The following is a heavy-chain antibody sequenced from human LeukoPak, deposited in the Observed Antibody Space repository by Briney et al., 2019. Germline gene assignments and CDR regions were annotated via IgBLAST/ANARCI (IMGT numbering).Heavy chain of an antibody. CDR1: GGSFTFTSHA. D-gene: IGHD3-22*01. V-gene: IGHV1-69*13. CDR2: LIPIYGSA. Sequence: GASVKVSCKASGGSFTFTSHAISWVRQAPGQGLEWMGGLIPIYGSANYAQKLQGRVTITSDESTRTVYMELSSLRPEDSAVYYCAGFFYDNSGDAFDIWGQGTMVTVSS. J-gene: IGHJ3*02. CDR3: AGFFYDNSGDAFDI.